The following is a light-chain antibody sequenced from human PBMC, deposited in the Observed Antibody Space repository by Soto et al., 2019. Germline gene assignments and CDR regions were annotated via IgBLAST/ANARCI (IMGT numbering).Light chain of an antibody. CDR1: SSDVGSYNL. CDR2: EGS. V-gene: IGLV2-23*01. CDR3: CSYAGSSTYV. Sequence: QSGLTQPASVSGSPGQSITISCTGTSSDVGSYNLVSWYQQHPGKAPKLMIYEGSKRPSGVSNRFSGSKSGNTASLTISGLQAEDKADYYCCSYAGSSTYVFGTGTKVPVL. J-gene: IGLJ1*01.